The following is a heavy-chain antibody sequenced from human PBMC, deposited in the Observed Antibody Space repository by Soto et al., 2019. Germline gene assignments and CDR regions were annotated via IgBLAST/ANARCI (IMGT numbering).Heavy chain of an antibody. CDR2: INHSGST. CDR3: ARVSSTQSAY. CDR1: GGSFRGYD. J-gene: IGHJ4*02. V-gene: IGHV4-34*01. Sequence: PSGTLSLTCAVCGGSFRGYDWSWIRQPPGKGLEWIGEINHSGSTNYNPSLKSRVTISVDTSKNQFSLKLSSVTAADTAVYYCARVSSTQSAYWGQGTLVPVSS.